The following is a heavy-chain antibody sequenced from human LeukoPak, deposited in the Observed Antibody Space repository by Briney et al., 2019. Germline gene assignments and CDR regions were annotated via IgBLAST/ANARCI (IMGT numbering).Heavy chain of an antibody. CDR2: INPNSGGT. CDR1: GYTFTSYA. CDR3: ARGALEGFDY. D-gene: IGHD3-16*01. J-gene: IGHJ4*02. Sequence: ASVKVSCKASGYTFTSYAMNWVRQAPGQGLEWMGWINPNSGGTNYAQKFQGRVTMTRDTSISTAYMELSRLRSDDTAVYYCARGALEGFDYWGQGTLVTVSS. V-gene: IGHV1-2*02.